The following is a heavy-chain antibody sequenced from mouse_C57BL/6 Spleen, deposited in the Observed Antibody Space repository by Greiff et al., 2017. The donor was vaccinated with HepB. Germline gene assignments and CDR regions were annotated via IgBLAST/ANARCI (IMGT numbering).Heavy chain of an antibody. CDR1: GYTFTSYW. D-gene: IGHD3-2*02. CDR2: IYPGSGST. J-gene: IGHJ2*01. V-gene: IGHV1-55*01. CDR3: ARRTAQATSYDY. Sequence: QVHVKQPGAELVKPGASVKMSCKASGYTFTSYWITWVKQRPGQGLEWIGDIYPGSGSTNYNEKFKSKATLTVDTSSSTAYMQLSSLTSEDSAVYYCARRTAQATSYDYWGQGTTLTVSS.